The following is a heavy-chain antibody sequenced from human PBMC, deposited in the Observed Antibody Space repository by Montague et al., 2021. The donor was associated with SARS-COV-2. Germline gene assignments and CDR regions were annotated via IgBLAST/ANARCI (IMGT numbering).Heavy chain of an antibody. J-gene: IGHJ4*02. Sequence: SETLSLTCEVSGGSIRSYYWSWIRQSPGKGLEWIGYVHYTGSTKYNPSLKTRVTLSLDTPKNHFSLRLNSVTAADTAVYYCARAIPNPKLLWFGELLYINYFDYWGQGTLVTVSS. V-gene: IGHV4-59*01. CDR3: ARAIPNPKLLWFGELLYINYFDY. CDR2: VHYTGST. D-gene: IGHD3-10*01. CDR1: GGSIRSYY.